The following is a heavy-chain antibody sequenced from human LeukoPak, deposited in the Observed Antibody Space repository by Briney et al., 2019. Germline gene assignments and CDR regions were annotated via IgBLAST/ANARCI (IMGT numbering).Heavy chain of an antibody. D-gene: IGHD3-22*01. CDR3: ARERGVNYYDSSGLVGFDY. Sequence: GASVKVSCKASGYTFTGYYMHWVRQAPGQGLEWMGWINPNSGGTNYAQKFQGRVTMTRDTSISTAYMELSRLRSDDTAVYYCARERGVNYYDSSGLVGFDYWGQGTLVTVSS. CDR1: GYTFTGYY. J-gene: IGHJ4*02. V-gene: IGHV1-2*02. CDR2: INPNSGGT.